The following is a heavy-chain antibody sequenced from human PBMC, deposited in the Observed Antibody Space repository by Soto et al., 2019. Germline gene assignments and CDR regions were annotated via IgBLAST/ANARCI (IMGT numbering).Heavy chain of an antibody. Sequence: QVQLVQSGAEVKKPGSSVKVSCKASGDTDTNYVISWVRQAPGQGLEWMGGIFPKFGTTYSAQKLQDRLTITADESTSTVDMQLSSLRLDDTAVYYCEAEMTFGKLSVVWGQGTTVTVSS. J-gene: IGHJ6*02. D-gene: IGHD3-16*02. CDR1: GDTDTNYV. CDR2: IFPKFGTT. V-gene: IGHV1-69*01. CDR3: EAEMTFGKLSVV.